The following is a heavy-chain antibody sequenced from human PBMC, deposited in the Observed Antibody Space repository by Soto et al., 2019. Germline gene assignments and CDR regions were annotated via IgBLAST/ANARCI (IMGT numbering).Heavy chain of an antibody. J-gene: IGHJ4*02. D-gene: IGHD3-22*01. V-gene: IGHV4-34*01. CDR2: INHSGGT. CDR3: AQYYDTFDY. Sequence: SETLSLTCAVYGGSFSGYYWSWIRQPPGKGLEWIGEINHSGGTNYNPSLKTRVTMSVDTSKNQFSLNLRSVSPADTAMYYCAQYYDTFDYWGQGALVTVSS. CDR1: GGSFSGYY.